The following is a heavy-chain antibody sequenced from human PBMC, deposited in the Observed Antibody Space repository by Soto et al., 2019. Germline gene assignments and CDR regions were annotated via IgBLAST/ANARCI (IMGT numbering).Heavy chain of an antibody. V-gene: IGHV1-18*04. CDR1: GYTFTSHS. Sequence: QVQLVQSGAEVKTPGASVKVSCKASGYTFTSHSIIWVRRAPGEGLEWVGWISAYNGYTNSAENFQGRVTMTTDASTNTAYMELRSLRSDDTAVYYCARVGYYYGSGSYVFDPWGQGTLVTVSS. J-gene: IGHJ5*02. CDR3: ARVGYYYGSGSYVFDP. CDR2: ISAYNGYT. D-gene: IGHD3-10*01.